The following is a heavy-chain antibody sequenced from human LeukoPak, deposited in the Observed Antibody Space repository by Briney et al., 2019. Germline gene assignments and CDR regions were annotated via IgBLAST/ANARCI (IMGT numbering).Heavy chain of an antibody. CDR1: GLTVSSNY. CDR3: ARDSYVDSEAVRWFDP. D-gene: IGHD4-17*01. Sequence: GGSLRLSCAASGLTVSSNYMSWVRQAPGKGLEWVSVIYRSGPTYYADSVKGRFTISRDNSKNTLYLQMNSLRAEDTAVYYCARDSYVDSEAVRWFDPWAREPWSPSPQ. CDR2: IYRSGPT. J-gene: IGHJ5*02. V-gene: IGHV3-66*01.